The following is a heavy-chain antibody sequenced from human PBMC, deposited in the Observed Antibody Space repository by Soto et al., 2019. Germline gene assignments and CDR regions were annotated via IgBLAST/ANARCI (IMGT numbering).Heavy chain of an antibody. Sequence: QLKLQESGPGLVKPSETLSLTCTVSGGSISSSSYYWGWIRQPPGKGLEWTGSIYYSGNTDYNPSLKRRVTISVNTSQNQFSLRLTSVTAADTAVYYCALHGVVTTYANFDYWGQGTLVTVSS. V-gene: IGHV4-39*01. J-gene: IGHJ4*02. CDR1: GGSISSSSYY. CDR3: ALHGVVTTYANFDY. D-gene: IGHD4-17*01. CDR2: IYYSGNT.